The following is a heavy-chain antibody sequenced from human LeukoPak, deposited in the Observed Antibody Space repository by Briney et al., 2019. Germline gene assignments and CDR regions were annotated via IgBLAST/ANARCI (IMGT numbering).Heavy chain of an antibody. CDR3: ARESDSSGWYDS. D-gene: IGHD3-22*01. CDR1: GLSFDDYA. V-gene: IGHV3-43*02. J-gene: IGHJ5*01. Sequence: SGGSLRLSCAAPGLSFDDYAIHWVRQAPGKGLEWVSLISGDGGSTFYADSVKGRFTISRDNSKNSLYLQMSSLRSEDTALYYWARESDSSGWYDSWGQGTLVTVSS. CDR2: ISGDGGST.